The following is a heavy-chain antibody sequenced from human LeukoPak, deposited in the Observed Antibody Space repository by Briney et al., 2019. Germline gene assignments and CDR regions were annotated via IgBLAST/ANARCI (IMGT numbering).Heavy chain of an antibody. Sequence: ASVKVSCKASGYTFTNYGIAWVRQAPGQGLEWMGWISAYNGNRNYAQRLQGRVTMTTDTSTSTAYMELRSLRSDDTAVYYCATDGGTLDAFDIWGQGTMVTVSS. CDR2: ISAYNGNR. V-gene: IGHV1-18*01. CDR1: GYTFTNYG. J-gene: IGHJ3*02. CDR3: ATDGGTLDAFDI.